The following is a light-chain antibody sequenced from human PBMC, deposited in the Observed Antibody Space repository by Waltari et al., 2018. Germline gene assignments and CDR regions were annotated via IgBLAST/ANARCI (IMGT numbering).Light chain of an antibody. CDR1: QSVSST. Sequence: IVMTQSPATLSLSPGESATLSCRASQSVSSTFAWFQQKPGQPPRLLIYGTSTRATGIPARFTGSGSGTEFSLTISSLQPEDFATYYCQQYDYWPWTFGQGTRVETK. J-gene: IGKJ1*01. CDR2: GTS. CDR3: QQYDYWPWT. V-gene: IGKV3D-15*01.